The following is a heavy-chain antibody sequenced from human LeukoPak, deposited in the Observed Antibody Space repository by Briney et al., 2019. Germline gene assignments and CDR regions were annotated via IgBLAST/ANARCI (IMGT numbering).Heavy chain of an antibody. CDR3: ARLRFAGQLEHYIDY. CDR2: IYYRGST. J-gene: IGHJ4*02. CDR1: GCCISSYY. D-gene: IGHD6-13*01. Sequence: SETLSLTCTVSGCCISSYYWSWIRQPPGNGLEWIGDIYYRGSTNYNPSLKSRVTISADTSKNQFSLKLSSVTAADTAVYYCARLRFAGQLEHYIDYWGQGTLVTVSS. V-gene: IGHV4-59*08.